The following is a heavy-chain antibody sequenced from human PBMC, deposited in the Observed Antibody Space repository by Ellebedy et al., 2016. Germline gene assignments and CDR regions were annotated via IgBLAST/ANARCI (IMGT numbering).Heavy chain of an antibody. Sequence: SETLSLTCSVSGDSIASGHYYWTWIRRHPGTGLEWIGYINNYGNSYYNPSLKSRLTISVDTSKNQFSLRLNSVTAADTAVYYCAREEYRNTFDYWGQGTLVTVSS. V-gene: IGHV4-31*03. CDR3: AREEYRNTFDY. CDR2: INNYGNS. J-gene: IGHJ4*02. D-gene: IGHD2/OR15-2a*01. CDR1: GDSIASGHYY.